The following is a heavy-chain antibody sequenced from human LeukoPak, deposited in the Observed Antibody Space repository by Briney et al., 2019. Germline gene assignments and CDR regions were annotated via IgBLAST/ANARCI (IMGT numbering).Heavy chain of an antibody. CDR2: ISSSSSYI. D-gene: IGHD6-6*01. CDR1: GFTFSSYS. Sequence: GGSLRLSCAASGFTFSSYSMNWVRQAPGKGLEWVSSISSSSSYIYYADSVKGRFTISRDNAKNSLYLQMNSLRAEDTAVYYCARDGSSSTDDYWGQGTLVTVSS. J-gene: IGHJ4*02. V-gene: IGHV3-21*01. CDR3: ARDGSSSTDDY.